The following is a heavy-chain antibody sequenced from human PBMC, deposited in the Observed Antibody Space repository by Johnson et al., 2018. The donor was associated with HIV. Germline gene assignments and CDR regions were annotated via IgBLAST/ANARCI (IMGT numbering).Heavy chain of an antibody. CDR2: ISYDGSNK. Sequence: VQLVESGGGVVRPGGSLRLSCAASGFTFSSYAMHWVRQAPGKGLEWVAVISYDGSNKYYADSVKGRFTISRDHSKNTLYLQMNSLRAEDTAVYYCARVPGGAARAGGGAFDIWGQGTMVTVSS. CDR1: GFTFSSYA. V-gene: IGHV3-30-3*01. J-gene: IGHJ3*02. D-gene: IGHD6-6*01. CDR3: ARVPGGAARAGGGAFDI.